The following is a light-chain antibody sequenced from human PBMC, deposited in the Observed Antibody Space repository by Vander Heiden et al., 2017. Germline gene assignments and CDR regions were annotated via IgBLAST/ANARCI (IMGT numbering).Light chain of an antibody. CDR2: AAS. Sequence: DIQMTQSPSSLSASVGDRVTITGRASQSISSYLNWYQQKPGKAPKLLIYAASSLQSGVPSRFSGSGSGTDFTLTISSLQPEDFATCYCQQSYSTAFGQGTRVEIK. CDR1: QSISSY. CDR3: QQSYSTA. V-gene: IGKV1-39*01. J-gene: IGKJ1*01.